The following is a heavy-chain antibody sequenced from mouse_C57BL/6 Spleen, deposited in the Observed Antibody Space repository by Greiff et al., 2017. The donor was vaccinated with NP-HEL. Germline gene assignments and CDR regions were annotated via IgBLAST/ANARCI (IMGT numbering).Heavy chain of an antibody. CDR3: ARVVYDGYLNYAMDY. CDR1: GYTFTDYN. CDR2: INPNNGGT. Sequence: VQLKQSGPELVKPGASVTMSCKASGYTFTDYNMHWVKQSHGKSLEWIGYINPNNGGTSYNQKFKGKATLTVNKSSSTAYMELRSLTSEDSAVYYCARVVYDGYLNYAMDYWGQGTSVTVSS. V-gene: IGHV1-22*01. J-gene: IGHJ4*01. D-gene: IGHD2-3*01.